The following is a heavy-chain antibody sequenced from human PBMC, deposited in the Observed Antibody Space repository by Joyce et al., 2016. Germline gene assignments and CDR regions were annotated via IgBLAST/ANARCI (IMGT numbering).Heavy chain of an antibody. CDR2: ISYDGNNK. CDR1: GFTFSNYG. J-gene: IGHJ4*02. D-gene: IGHD3-9*01. Sequence: QGQLVESGGGVVQPGRSLRLSCAASGFTFSNYGMSWVRQAPGKGLEGVAVISYDGNNKHYGDSVKGRFTISRDNSKNTLYLQMNSLRAEDTAVYYCAGGILTGYFDYWGQGTLVTVSS. CDR3: AGGILTGYFDY. V-gene: IGHV3-30*03.